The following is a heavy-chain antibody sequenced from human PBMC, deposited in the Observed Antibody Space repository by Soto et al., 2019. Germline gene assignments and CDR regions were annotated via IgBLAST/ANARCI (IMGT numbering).Heavy chain of an antibody. CDR2: ISSSGSTI. D-gene: IGHD3-3*01. V-gene: IGHV3-48*03. J-gene: IGHJ4*02. CDR3: ARDSAVITIFGVVIISYFDY. CDR1: GFTFSSYE. Sequence: PGGSLRLSCAASGFTFSSYEMNWVRQAPGKGLEWVSYISSSGSTIYYADSVKGRFTISRDNAKNPLYLQMNSLRAEDTAVYYCARDSAVITIFGVVIISYFDYWGQGTLVTVSS.